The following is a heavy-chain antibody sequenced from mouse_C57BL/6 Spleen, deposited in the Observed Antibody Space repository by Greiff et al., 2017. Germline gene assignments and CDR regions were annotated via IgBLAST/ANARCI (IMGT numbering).Heavy chain of an antibody. D-gene: IGHD1-1*01. J-gene: IGHJ2*01. CDR3: ARRDYGSSHYFDY. Sequence: EVKLMESGPGLVKPSQSLSLTCSVTGYSITSGYYWNWIRQFPGNKLEWMGYISYDGSNNYNPSLKNRISITRDTSKNQFFLKLNSVTTEDTATYYCARRDYGSSHYFDYWGQGTTLTVSS. V-gene: IGHV3-6*01. CDR2: ISYDGSN. CDR1: GYSITSGYY.